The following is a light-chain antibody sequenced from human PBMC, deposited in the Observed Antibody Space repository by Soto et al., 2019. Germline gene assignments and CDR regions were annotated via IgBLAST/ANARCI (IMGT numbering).Light chain of an antibody. CDR3: ASWDARLNGVV. V-gene: IGLV1-44*01. CDR1: SSNIGSNA. J-gene: IGLJ3*02. CDR2: SDN. Sequence: QSVLTQPPSSSGTPGQRVTISCYGSSSNIGSNAVNWYQQLPGTAPKLLIYSDNQRPSGVPDRFSGSKSGTSVSLAISGLQSEDEADYYCASWDARLNGVVFGGGTKVTVL.